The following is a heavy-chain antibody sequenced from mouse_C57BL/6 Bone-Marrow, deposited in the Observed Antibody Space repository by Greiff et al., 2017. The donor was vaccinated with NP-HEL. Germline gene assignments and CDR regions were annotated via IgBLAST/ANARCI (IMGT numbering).Heavy chain of an antibody. CDR1: GYTFTSYD. CDR2: IYPRDGST. V-gene: IGHV1-85*01. J-gene: IGHJ1*03. CDR3: ARYYGSSYDWYFDV. D-gene: IGHD1-1*01. Sequence: QVQLKESGPELVKPGASVKLSCKASGYTFTSYDINWVKQRPGQGLEWIGWIYPRDGSTKYNEKFKGKATLTVDTSSSTAYMELHSLTPEDSAVYFCARYYGSSYDWYFDVWGTGTTVTVSS.